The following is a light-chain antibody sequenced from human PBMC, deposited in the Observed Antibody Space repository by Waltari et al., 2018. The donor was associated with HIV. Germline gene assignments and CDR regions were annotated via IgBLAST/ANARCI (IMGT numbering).Light chain of an antibody. CDR2: KIS. V-gene: IGKV2-24*01. CDR3: MQGKQSWT. Sequence: IVMTQTPLSSTVTLGQPASISCRSSRSLVHSDGNSYVSWFHQRPGQPPRLLMYKISNRFSGVPDRFSGSGAGTDFTLNISRVEAEDVGVYYCMQGKQSWTFGQGTKVEIK. CDR1: RSLVHSDGNSY. J-gene: IGKJ1*01.